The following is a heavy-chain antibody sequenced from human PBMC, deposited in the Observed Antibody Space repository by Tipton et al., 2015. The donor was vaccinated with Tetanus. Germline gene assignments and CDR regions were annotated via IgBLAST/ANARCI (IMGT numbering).Heavy chain of an antibody. CDR2: IIPIYAKS. CDR1: GDSFRSYS. Sequence: QSGPEVKRPGSSVMVSCKASGDSFRSYSISWVRQAPGQGLEWMGGIIPIYAKSNYAQKFQGRVTLKADESTTTAFMDLRSLRSEDPGVYFCATGKVGPYPGDYYYYGIEVWGLGTTVAVSS. D-gene: IGHD1-26*01. V-gene: IGHV1-69*01. J-gene: IGHJ6*01. CDR3: ATGKVGPYPGDYYYYGIEV.